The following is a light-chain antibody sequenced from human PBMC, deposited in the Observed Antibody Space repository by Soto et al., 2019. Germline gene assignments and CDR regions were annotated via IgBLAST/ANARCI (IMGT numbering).Light chain of an antibody. CDR1: ETVRSN. CDR3: QQYGSSPLT. V-gene: IGKV3-20*01. J-gene: IGKJ4*01. CDR2: GAS. Sequence: VMTQSPDTLSVSPWERATLSCRASETVRSNLAWYQQKPGQAPRLLIYGASSRATGIPDRFSGSGSGTDFTLTISRLEPEDFAVYYCQQYGSSPLTFGGGTKVDIK.